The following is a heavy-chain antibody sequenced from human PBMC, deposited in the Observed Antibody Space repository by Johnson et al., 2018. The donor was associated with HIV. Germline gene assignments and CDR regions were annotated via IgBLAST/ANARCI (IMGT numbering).Heavy chain of an antibody. J-gene: IGHJ3*02. Sequence: QLVESGGGLVQPGRSLRLSCAASGFTFDDYAMHWVRQAPGKGLEWVSGISWNGGSTGYADSVKGRFTISRDNAKNSLYLQMNSLRAEDTALYYCARRRRYGDYFADAFDIWGQGTMVTVYS. CDR1: GFTFDDYA. CDR2: ISWNGGST. V-gene: IGHV3-9*01. D-gene: IGHD4-17*01. CDR3: ARRRRYGDYFADAFDI.